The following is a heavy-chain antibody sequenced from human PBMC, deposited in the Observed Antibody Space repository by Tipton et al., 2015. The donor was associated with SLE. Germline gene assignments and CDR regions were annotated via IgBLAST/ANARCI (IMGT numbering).Heavy chain of an antibody. J-gene: IGHJ4*02. CDR2: IYYSGST. V-gene: IGHV4-59*11. CDR3: ARGVEMASGFDY. D-gene: IGHD5-24*01. CDR1: GGSISSHY. Sequence: TLSLTCTVSGGSISSHYWSWIRQPPGKGLEWIGYIYYSGSTNYNPSLKSRVTISVDTSKNQFSLKLSSVTAADTAAYYCARGVEMASGFDYWGQGTLVTVSS.